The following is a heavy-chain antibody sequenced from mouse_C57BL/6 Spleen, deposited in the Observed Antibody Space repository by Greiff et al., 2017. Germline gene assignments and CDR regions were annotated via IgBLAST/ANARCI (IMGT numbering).Heavy chain of an antibody. J-gene: IGHJ2*01. CDR2: ISSGGSYT. D-gene: IGHD2-3*01. V-gene: IGHV5-6*01. CDR3: ARHEGDGYVDY. CDR1: GFTFSSYG. Sequence: EVKLVESGGDLVKPGGSLKLSCAASGFTFSSYGMSWVRQTPDKRLEWVATISSGGSYTYYPDSVKGRFTISRDNAKNTLYLQMSSLKSEDTAMYYCARHEGDGYVDYWGQGTTLTVSS.